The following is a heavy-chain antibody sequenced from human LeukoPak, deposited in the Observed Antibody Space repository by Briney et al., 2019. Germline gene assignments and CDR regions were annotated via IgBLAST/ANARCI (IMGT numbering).Heavy chain of an antibody. D-gene: IGHD2-15*01. CDR2: IKQDGSEK. CDR1: GFTFSSYW. V-gene: IGHV3-7*03. Sequence: PGGSLRLSCAASGFTFSSYWMSWVRQAPGKGLEWVANIKQDGSEKYYVDSVKGRFTISRDNAKNSLYLQMNRLRVEDAAVYYCARAPVTSCRGAFCYPFDYWGQGTLVTVSS. J-gene: IGHJ4*02. CDR3: ARAPVTSCRGAFCYPFDY.